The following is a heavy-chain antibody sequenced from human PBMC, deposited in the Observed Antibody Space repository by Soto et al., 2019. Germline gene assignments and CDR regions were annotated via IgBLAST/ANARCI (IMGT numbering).Heavy chain of an antibody. D-gene: IGHD3-16*01. CDR1: GGTFSSHA. J-gene: IGHJ6*02. CDR3: ARDVPLNYYDGTFSYYAMDV. CDR2: IIPFFKAA. Sequence: QVQLVQSGAEVKXXXXXVKVSCKASGGTFSSHAVSWVRQAPGQGLEXMGGIIPFFKAANYAQKFQGRVTITADDSTSTAYMDLYSLRSEDTAVYYCARDVPLNYYDGTFSYYAMDVWGQGTTVTVSS. V-gene: IGHV1-69*01.